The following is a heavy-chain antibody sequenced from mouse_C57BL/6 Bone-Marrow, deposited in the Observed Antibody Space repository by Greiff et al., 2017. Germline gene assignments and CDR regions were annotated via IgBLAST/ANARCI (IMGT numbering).Heavy chain of an antibody. Sequence: EVQLQQSGAELVRPGASVKLSCTASGFNIKDDYMHWVKQRPEQGLEWIGWIDPENGDTEYAPKFQGKATITTDTSSNPAYLQLSSLTSEDTAVYYCTTKRYFDVWGTGTTVTVSS. CDR2: IDPENGDT. CDR1: GFNIKDDY. V-gene: IGHV14-4*01. J-gene: IGHJ1*03. CDR3: TTKRYFDV.